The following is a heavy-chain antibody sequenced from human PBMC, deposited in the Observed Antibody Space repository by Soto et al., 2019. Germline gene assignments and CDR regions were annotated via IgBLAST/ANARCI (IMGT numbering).Heavy chain of an antibody. V-gene: IGHV4-4*07. Sequence: QVQLQESGPGLVKPSETLSLTCTVSVGSISSYYWSWIRQPAGKGLEWIGRIYTSGSTNYNPSLKSRGTMSVDTSKNQFSLKLSAVTAADSAVYYCARDYEGGYDSWDGPGGFDPWGQGTLVTVSS. CDR3: ARDYEGGYDSWDGPGGFDP. CDR1: VGSISSYY. CDR2: IYTSGST. J-gene: IGHJ5*02. D-gene: IGHD3-22*01.